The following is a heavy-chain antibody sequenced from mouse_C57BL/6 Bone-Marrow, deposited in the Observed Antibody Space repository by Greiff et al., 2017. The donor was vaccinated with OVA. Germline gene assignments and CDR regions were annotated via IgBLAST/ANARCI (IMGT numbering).Heavy chain of an antibody. CDR1: GYTFTDYN. D-gene: IGHD1-1*01. CDR2: INPNNGGT. CDR3: ARQGGLLLRWYFDV. J-gene: IGHJ1*03. Sequence: VQLQQSGPELVKPGASVKMSCKASGYTFTDYNMHWVKQSHGKSLEWIGYINPNNGGTSYNQKFKGKATLTVNKSSSTAYMELRSLTSEDSAVYYCARQGGLLLRWYFDVWGTGTTVTVSS. V-gene: IGHV1-22*01.